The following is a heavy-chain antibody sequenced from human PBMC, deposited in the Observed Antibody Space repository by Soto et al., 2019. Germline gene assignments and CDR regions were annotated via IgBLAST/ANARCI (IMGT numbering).Heavy chain of an antibody. CDR1: GGSISTSSYY. D-gene: IGHD1-26*01. CDR3: ARPESRLRWDMDA. Sequence: SETLSLTCTVSGGSISTSSYYWGWIRQPPGKGLEWIGSIYYSGSTYYNPSLKSRVTISVDTSKNQFSLKLSSVTAADTAVYYCARPESRLRWDMDAWGQGTTVTVSS. J-gene: IGHJ6*02. V-gene: IGHV4-39*01. CDR2: IYYSGST.